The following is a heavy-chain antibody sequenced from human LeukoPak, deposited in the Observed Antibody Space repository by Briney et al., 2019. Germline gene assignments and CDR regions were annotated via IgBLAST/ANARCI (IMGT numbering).Heavy chain of an antibody. CDR2: IYHSGNT. CDR3: ARDKWFGDPRRRYGMDV. Sequence: SETLSLTCSVSGDSITSGDIYWNWIRQPPGKGLEWIGHIYHSGNTYYNSSLKSRLTISVDTSKNHFALKLTSVTAADTAVYYCARDKWFGDPRRRYGMDVWGQGTTVTVSS. D-gene: IGHD3-10*01. CDR1: GDSITSGDIY. J-gene: IGHJ6*02. V-gene: IGHV4-30-4*01.